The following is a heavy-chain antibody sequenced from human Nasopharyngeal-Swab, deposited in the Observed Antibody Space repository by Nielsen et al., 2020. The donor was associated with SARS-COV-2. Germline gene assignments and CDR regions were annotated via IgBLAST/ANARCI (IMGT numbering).Heavy chain of an antibody. V-gene: IGHV7-4-1*02. D-gene: IGHD2-15*01. J-gene: IGHJ5*02. CDR3: ARDGTHCSGGTCFDN. CDR1: GYSFTNYG. CDR2: INPKTGNP. Sequence: ASVKVSCKASGYSFTNYGVNWVRQAPGQGLEWMGWINPKTGNPTYAQGFTGRFVFSLDTSVTTAYLQISSLEAEDTAVYYCARDGTHCSGGTCFDNWGQGTLVTVSS.